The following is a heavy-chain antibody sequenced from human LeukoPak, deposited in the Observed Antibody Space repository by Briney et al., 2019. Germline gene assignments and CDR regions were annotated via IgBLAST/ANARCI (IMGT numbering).Heavy chain of an antibody. Sequence: GESLKISCKGSGYSFTSYWIGWVRQMPGKGLEWMGIIYPDDSDTSYSPSFQGQVTILADKSISTAYLQWSSLKASDTAMYYCARERSSQGYFDFWGQGTLVTVSS. CDR3: ARERSSQGYFDF. D-gene: IGHD6-6*01. CDR2: IYPDDSDT. V-gene: IGHV5-51*01. CDR1: GYSFTSYW. J-gene: IGHJ4*02.